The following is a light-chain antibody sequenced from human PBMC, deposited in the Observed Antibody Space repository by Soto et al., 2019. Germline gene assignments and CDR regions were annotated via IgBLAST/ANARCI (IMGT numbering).Light chain of an antibody. CDR1: QSVNSN. CDR2: GAS. V-gene: IGKV3-15*01. J-gene: IGKJ4*02. CDR3: QQYNNWPLA. Sequence: EIVMTQSPATLSVSPGQRATLSCRATQSVNSNLAWYQQKPGQAPRLLIYGASTRATDIPASFSGSGSGTEFTLTISSLQSEDFAVSYCQQYNNWPLAFGGGNKVEIK.